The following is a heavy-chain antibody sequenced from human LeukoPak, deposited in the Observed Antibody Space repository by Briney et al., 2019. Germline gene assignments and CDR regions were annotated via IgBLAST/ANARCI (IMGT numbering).Heavy chain of an antibody. CDR1: GYTFTSYY. J-gene: IGHJ6*02. CDR3: ARDRSRKDASISDYYGMDV. CDR2: INPNSGGT. D-gene: IGHD2-2*01. V-gene: IGHV1-2*02. Sequence: GASVKVSCKASGYTFTSYYMHWVRQAPGQGLEWMGWINPNSGGTNYAQKFQGRVTMTRDTSTSTAYMELNRLRSDDTAVYYCARDRSRKDASISDYYGMDVWGQGTTVTVSS.